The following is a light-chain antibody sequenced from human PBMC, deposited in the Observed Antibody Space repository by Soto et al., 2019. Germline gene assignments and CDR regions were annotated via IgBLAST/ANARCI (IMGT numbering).Light chain of an antibody. V-gene: IGKV3-20*01. CDR3: QQYNNWWT. J-gene: IGKJ1*01. Sequence: EIVLTQSPGTLSLSPGERATLSCRASQSVSSSYLVWYQQKPGQAPRLLIYAASTRATGIPARFIGNGSGTEFTLTISSLQSEDFAVYYCQQYNNWWTFGQGTKVDIK. CDR1: QSVSSSY. CDR2: AAS.